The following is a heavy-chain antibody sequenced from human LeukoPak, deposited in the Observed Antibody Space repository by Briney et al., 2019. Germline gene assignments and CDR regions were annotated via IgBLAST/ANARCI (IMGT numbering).Heavy chain of an antibody. D-gene: IGHD3-3*01. CDR2: MSNDGSIK. CDR1: GFTFSEYT. V-gene: IGHV3-30-3*01. Sequence: PGGSLRLSCAASGFTFSEYTIHWVRQAPGKGLEWVAVMSNDGSIKKCANSVKGRFTISRDNSKSMLYLQMDSLRAEDTAVYYCAREFTIFGVVIQRYDAFDVWGQGTMVTVSS. CDR3: AREFTIFGVVIQRYDAFDV. J-gene: IGHJ3*01.